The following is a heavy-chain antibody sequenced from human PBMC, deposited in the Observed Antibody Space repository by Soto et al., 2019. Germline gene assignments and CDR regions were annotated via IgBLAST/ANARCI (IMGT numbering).Heavy chain of an antibody. CDR3: ANDTSGRSYSYYYGMDV. V-gene: IGHV3-30*18. CDR2: ISYDGGNK. D-gene: IGHD6-19*01. J-gene: IGHJ6*02. CDR1: GFTFSSYG. Sequence: GGSLRLSCAASGFTFSSYGMHWVRQAPGKGLEWVAVISYDGGNKYYADSVKGRFTISRDNPKNTLYLQMNSLRAEDTAVYYCANDTSGRSYSYYYGMDVWGQGTTVTVSS.